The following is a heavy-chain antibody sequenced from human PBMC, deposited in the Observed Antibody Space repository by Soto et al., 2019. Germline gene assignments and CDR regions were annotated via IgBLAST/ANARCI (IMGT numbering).Heavy chain of an antibody. CDR3: ARHGRGFGEYADFYYYYGMDV. CDR1: GGTFSSYA. D-gene: IGHD3-10*01. CDR2: IIPIFGTA. J-gene: IGHJ6*02. Sequence: GASVKVSCKASGGTFSSYAISWVRQAPGQGLEWMGGIIPIFGTANYAQKFQGRVTITADESTSTAYMELSSLRSEDTAVYYCARHGRGFGEYADFYYYYGMDVWGQGTTVTVSS. V-gene: IGHV1-69*13.